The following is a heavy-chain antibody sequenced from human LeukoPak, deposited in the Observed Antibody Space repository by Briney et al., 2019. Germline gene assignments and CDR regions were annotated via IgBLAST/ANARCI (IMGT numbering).Heavy chain of an antibody. CDR1: GGTFSSYA. V-gene: IGHV1-69*13. D-gene: IGHD2-21*02. J-gene: IGHJ1*01. CDR2: IIPIFGTA. Sequence: GASVKVSCKASGGTFSSYAISWVRQAPGQGLEWMGGIIPIFGTANYAQKFQGRVTITADESTSTAYMELSSLRSEDTAVYYCASDPYCGGDCYRAEYFQHWGQGTLVTVSS. CDR3: ASDPYCGGDCYRAEYFQH.